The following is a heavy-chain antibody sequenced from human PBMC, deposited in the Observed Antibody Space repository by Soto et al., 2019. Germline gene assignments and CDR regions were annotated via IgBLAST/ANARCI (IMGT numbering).Heavy chain of an antibody. D-gene: IGHD3-16*01. CDR1: GFTFSNYA. CDR2: ISYDGSNK. J-gene: IGHJ4*02. Sequence: PGGSLRLSCAASGFTFSNYAMHCVRQAPGKGLEWVAAISYDGSNKYYADSVKGRFTISRDNSKNTLSLQINSLRAEDTAVYYCARDTYDYVWGSCRNWGQGTLVTVSS. V-gene: IGHV3-30-3*01. CDR3: ARDTYDYVWGSCRN.